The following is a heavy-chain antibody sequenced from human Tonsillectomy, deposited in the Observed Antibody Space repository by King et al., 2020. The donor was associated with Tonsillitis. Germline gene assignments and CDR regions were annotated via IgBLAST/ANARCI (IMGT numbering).Heavy chain of an antibody. CDR1: GGSISSNSYY. Sequence: QLQESGPGLVKPSETLSLTCTVSGGSISSNSYYWGWIRQPPGKGLEWIGTIYYSGSTYYNPSLKSRLTISVDTSKNQFSLKLSSVTAADTAVYYCALNYYGSGSYYEASDYWGQGTLVTVSS. V-gene: IGHV4-39*01. CDR2: IYYSGST. J-gene: IGHJ4*02. D-gene: IGHD3-10*01. CDR3: ALNYYGSGSYYEASDY.